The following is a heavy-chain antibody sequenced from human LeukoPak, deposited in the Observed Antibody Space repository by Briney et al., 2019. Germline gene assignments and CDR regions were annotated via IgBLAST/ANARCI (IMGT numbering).Heavy chain of an antibody. CDR3: AKDSYQLQSRVGYMDV. Sequence: GGSLRLSCAASAFTSSRYGMHWVRQAPGKGLEWVAFIRYDGSNKYYADSVKGRFTISRDNSKNTLYLQMNSLRVEDTAVYYCAKDSYQLQSRVGYMDVWGTGTTVTVSS. CDR2: IRYDGSNK. J-gene: IGHJ6*03. V-gene: IGHV3-30*02. CDR1: AFTSSRYG. D-gene: IGHD2-2*01.